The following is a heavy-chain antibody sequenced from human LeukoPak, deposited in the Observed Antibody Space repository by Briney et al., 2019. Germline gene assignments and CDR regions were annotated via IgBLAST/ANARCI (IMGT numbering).Heavy chain of an antibody. D-gene: IGHD1-26*01. V-gene: IGHV3-21*01. Sequence: GGSLRLSCAASGFTFSSYSMNWVRQAPGKGLEWVSSISSSSSYIYYADSVKGRFTISRDNAKNSLYLQMNSLRAEDTAVYYCARSHRPVVDKWRPVGATVAYYYYGMDVWGQGTTVTVSS. CDR1: GFTFSSYS. J-gene: IGHJ6*02. CDR3: ARSHRPVVDKWRPVGATVAYYYYGMDV. CDR2: ISSSSSYI.